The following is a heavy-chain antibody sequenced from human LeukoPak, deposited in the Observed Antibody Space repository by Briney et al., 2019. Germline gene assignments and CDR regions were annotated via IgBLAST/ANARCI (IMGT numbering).Heavy chain of an antibody. CDR1: GYTFTGHY. CDR2: IIPILGIA. CDR3: ARDYSSSWSDY. V-gene: IGHV1-69*04. D-gene: IGHD6-13*01. J-gene: IGHJ4*02. Sequence: ASVKVSCKASGYTFTGHYLHWVRQAPGQGLEWMGRIIPILGIANYAQKFQGRVTITADKSTSTAYMELSSLRSEDTAVYYCARDYSSSWSDYWGQGTLVTVSS.